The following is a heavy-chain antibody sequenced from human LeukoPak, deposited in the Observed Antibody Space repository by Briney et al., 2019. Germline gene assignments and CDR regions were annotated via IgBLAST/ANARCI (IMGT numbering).Heavy chain of an antibody. J-gene: IGHJ3*02. CDR1: GFTFSSYS. Sequence: TTGGSLRLSCAASGFTFSSYSMNWVRQAPGKGLEWVSSISSSSSYIYYADSVKGRFTISGDNAKNSLYLQMNSLRAEDTAVYYCARDRDPVDGYENDAFDIWGQGTMVTVSS. D-gene: IGHD5-12*01. CDR3: ARDRDPVDGYENDAFDI. V-gene: IGHV3-21*01. CDR2: ISSSSSYI.